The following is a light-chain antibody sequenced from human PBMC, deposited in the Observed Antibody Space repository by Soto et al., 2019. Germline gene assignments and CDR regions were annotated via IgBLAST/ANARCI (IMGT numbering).Light chain of an antibody. CDR2: EAN. Sequence: QSALTQPASVSGSPGQSITSSCTGTSSDVGDYNLVSLYQPHPGKVPKLMIYEANKRPSGVSNRFSGSKSGNTAASTISGLQAEDEADYYGCSYAGSSTVFGGGTQRTV. CDR3: CSYAGSSTV. J-gene: IGLJ3*02. CDR1: SSDVGDYNL. V-gene: IGLV2-23*01.